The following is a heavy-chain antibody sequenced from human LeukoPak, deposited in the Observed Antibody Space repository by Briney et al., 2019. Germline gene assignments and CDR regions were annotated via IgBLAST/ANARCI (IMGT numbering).Heavy chain of an antibody. J-gene: IGHJ4*02. D-gene: IGHD4-17*01. CDR1: GDSLRKSTFY. V-gene: IGHV4-39*01. Sequence: SETLSLTCTVSGDSLRKSTFYWVWIRQPPGKGLEWIGSIYYSGGADYNPSLQSRVTISVDTSKNEFSLKVRSVTAEDTAVYYCARLPDGDDPHFDYWGQGTLVTVSS. CDR2: IYYSGGA. CDR3: ARLPDGDDPHFDY.